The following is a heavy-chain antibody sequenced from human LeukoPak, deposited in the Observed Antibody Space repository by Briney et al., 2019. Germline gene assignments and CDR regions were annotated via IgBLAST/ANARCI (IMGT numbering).Heavy chain of an antibody. V-gene: IGHV3-30*03. D-gene: IGHD4-23*01. CDR1: GFTFSSYS. Sequence: GGSLRLSCAASGFTFSSYSMQWVRQTPGKGLEWVGIMSNSGENTFYGEAVKGRFTISRDNSKNTLYLQMGSLRAEDMAVYYCARGTTVVRGFDYWGQGTLVTVSS. CDR2: MSNSGENT. CDR3: ARGTTVVRGFDY. J-gene: IGHJ4*02.